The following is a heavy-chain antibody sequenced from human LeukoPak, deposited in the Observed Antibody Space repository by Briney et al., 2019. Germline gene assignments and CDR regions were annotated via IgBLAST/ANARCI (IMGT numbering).Heavy chain of an antibody. D-gene: IGHD3-22*01. CDR2: ISSSGSTI. J-gene: IGHJ3*02. V-gene: IGHV3-11*01. CDR3: ARDLSEGYYDSSGYYSTPDAFDI. Sequence: GGSLRLSCAASGFTFSDYYMSWIRQAPGKGLEWVSYISSSGSTIYYADSVKGRFTISRDNAKNSLYLQMNSLRAEDTAVYYCARDLSEGYYDSSGYYSTPDAFDIWGQGTMVTVSS. CDR1: GFTFSDYY.